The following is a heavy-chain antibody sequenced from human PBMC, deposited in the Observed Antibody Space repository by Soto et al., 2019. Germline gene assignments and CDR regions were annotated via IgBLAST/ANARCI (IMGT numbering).Heavy chain of an antibody. CDR2: IDPSDSQS. CDR1: GYSFSNHL. D-gene: IGHD1-1*01. CDR3: ARQLPGKIVV. V-gene: IGHV5-10-1*01. Sequence: PGESLKISCQGSGYSFSNHLITWVRRVPGKGLEWMGRIDPSDSQSIYNPSFQGHVAMSADKSTSRVYLQWSSLKASDTSIYYCARQLPGKIVVWGQGTTVTVSS. J-gene: IGHJ6*02.